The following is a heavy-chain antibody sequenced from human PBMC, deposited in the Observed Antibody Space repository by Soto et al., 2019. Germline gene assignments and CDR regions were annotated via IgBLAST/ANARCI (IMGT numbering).Heavy chain of an antibody. CDR1: GYTFTSYH. CDR2: ICAFNTTT. CDR3: ARDTPPTDY. V-gene: IGHV1-18*01. Sequence: QVQLVQSGAEVKKPGASVKVSCKTSGYTFTSYHISWVRQAPGQGLEWMGWICAFNTTTNYAQKFQGRVTMTTDTLTRTAYMELRSLRSDDTAVYYCARDTPPTDYWGQGTLVTVSS. J-gene: IGHJ4*02.